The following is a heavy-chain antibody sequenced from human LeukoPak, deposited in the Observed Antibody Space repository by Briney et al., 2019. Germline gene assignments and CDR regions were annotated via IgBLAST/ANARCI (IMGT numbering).Heavy chain of an antibody. Sequence: SETLSLTCTVSGGSISSSSNFWGWIRQPPGKGLEWIGSISYSGSTYYNPSLKSRVTISVDTSKSQFSLKLSSVTAADTAVYYCARLTPYSGSPLGDYWGQGTLVTVSS. D-gene: IGHD1-26*01. V-gene: IGHV4-39*01. CDR3: ARLTPYSGSPLGDY. CDR2: ISYSGST. CDR1: GGSISSSSNF. J-gene: IGHJ4*02.